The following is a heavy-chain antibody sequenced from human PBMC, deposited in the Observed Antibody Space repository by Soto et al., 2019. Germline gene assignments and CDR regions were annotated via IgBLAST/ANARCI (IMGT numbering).Heavy chain of an antibody. CDR1: GNSFTTYY. Sequence: ASVKVSCKASGNSFTTYYMHWVRQAPGQGLEWMGIINPSGGSTSYAQKFQVRVTMTRDTSTSTVYMELSSLRSEDTAVYYCATRRGPPNWPPFDYWGQGTLVTVSS. J-gene: IGHJ4*02. CDR2: INPSGGST. V-gene: IGHV1-46*01. D-gene: IGHD7-27*01. CDR3: ATRRGPPNWPPFDY.